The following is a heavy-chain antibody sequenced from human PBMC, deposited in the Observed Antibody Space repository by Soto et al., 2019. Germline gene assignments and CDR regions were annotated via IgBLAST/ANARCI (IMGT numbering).Heavy chain of an antibody. CDR1: GFTFSSYA. CDR3: ARSPYYYDSSGYMQYYFDY. J-gene: IGHJ4*02. V-gene: IGHV3-64*01. Sequence: HPGGSLRLSCAASGFTFSSYAMHWVRQAPGKGLEYVSAISSNGGSTYYANSVKGRFTISRDNSKNTLYLQMGSLRAEDMAGYYCARSPYYYDSSGYMQYYFDYWGQGTLVTVSS. D-gene: IGHD3-22*01. CDR2: ISSNGGST.